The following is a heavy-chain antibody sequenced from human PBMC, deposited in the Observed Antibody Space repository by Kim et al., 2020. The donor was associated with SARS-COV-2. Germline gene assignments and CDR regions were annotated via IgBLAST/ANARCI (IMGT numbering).Heavy chain of an antibody. CDR1: GYTFTNYD. D-gene: IGHD3-10*01. CDR2: MNPNSGNT. CDR3: ARAGFVYGSGSYYSGLFGNYYYYGMDV. Sequence: ASVKVSCKASGYTFTNYDINWVRQATGQGLEWMGWMNPNSGNTGYAQKFQGRVTMTRNTSISTAYMELSSLRSEDTAVYYCARAGFVYGSGSYYSGLFGNYYYYGMDVWGQGTTVTVSS. J-gene: IGHJ6*02. V-gene: IGHV1-8*01.